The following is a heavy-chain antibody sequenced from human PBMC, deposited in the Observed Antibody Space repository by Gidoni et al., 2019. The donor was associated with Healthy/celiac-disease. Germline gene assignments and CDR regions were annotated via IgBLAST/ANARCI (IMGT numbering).Heavy chain of an antibody. CDR3: ARASIVVTNDY. Sequence: EVQLVESGGGLVKPGCSLRPSCAASGFTFSSYSMNWVRQAPGKGLEWVSSISSSSSYIYYADSVKGRFTISRDNAKNSLYLQMNSLRAEDTAVYYCARASIVVTNDYWGQGTLVTVSS. CDR2: ISSSSSYI. CDR1: GFTFSSYS. V-gene: IGHV3-21*01. J-gene: IGHJ4*02. D-gene: IGHD2-2*01.